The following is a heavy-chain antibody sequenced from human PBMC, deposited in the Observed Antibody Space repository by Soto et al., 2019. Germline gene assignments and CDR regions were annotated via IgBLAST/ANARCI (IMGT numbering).Heavy chain of an antibody. V-gene: IGHV3-9*01. CDR1: GFTFDDYA. CDR3: AKDTFDFLTGYYNY. D-gene: IGHD3-9*01. CDR2: ISWNSGSI. J-gene: IGHJ4*02. Sequence: EVQLVESGGGLVQPGRSLRLSCAASGFTFDDYAMHWVRQAPGKGLEWVSGISWNSGSIGYADSVKGRFTISRDNAKNSLYLPMNSLRAEDTALYYCAKDTFDFLTGYYNYWGQGTLVTVSS.